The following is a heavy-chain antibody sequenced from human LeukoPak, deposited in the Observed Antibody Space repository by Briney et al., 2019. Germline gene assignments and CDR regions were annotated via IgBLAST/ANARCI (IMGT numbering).Heavy chain of an antibody. V-gene: IGHV3-21*01. Sequence: GGSLRLSCAASGFIFSSFVMNWVRQALGKGLEWVSSISSSSSYIYYADSVKGRFTISRDNAKHSLYLQMNTLRAEDTALYYCARETYDSSGSLDYWGQGTLVTVSS. CDR3: ARETYDSSGSLDY. CDR1: GFIFSSFV. D-gene: IGHD3-22*01. CDR2: ISSSSSYI. J-gene: IGHJ4*02.